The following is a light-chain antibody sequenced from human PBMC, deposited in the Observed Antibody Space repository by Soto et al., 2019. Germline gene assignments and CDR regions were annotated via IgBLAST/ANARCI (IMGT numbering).Light chain of an antibody. V-gene: IGKV1-5*01. J-gene: IGKJ1*01. CDR2: DAS. Sequence: DIQMTQSPSTVSSSVGDRVTITFRASQSSSSWLAWYQQKPGKAPNLLIYDASTLKSGVPSRFSGSGSGTEFTLAINSLQPDDFATYYCQQYNTYSAFGQGTKVDI. CDR3: QQYNTYSA. CDR1: QSSSSW.